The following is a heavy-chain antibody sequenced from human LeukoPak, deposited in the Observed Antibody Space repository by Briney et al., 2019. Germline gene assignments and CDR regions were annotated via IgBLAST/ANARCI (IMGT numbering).Heavy chain of an antibody. Sequence: GGSLGLSCAASGFTFSSYPMHWVRQAPGKGLEWVAVISYDGGNKYYADSVKGRFTISRDNSKNTLYLQMNSLRAEDTAVYYCASSPAGYGMDVWGQGTTVTVSS. CDR1: GFTFSSYP. V-gene: IGHV3-30-3*01. CDR3: ASSPAGYGMDV. J-gene: IGHJ6*02. CDR2: ISYDGGNK.